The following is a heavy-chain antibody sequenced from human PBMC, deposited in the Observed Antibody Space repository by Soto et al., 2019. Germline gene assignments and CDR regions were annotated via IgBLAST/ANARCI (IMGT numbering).Heavy chain of an antibody. V-gene: IGHV6-1*01. CDR3: ARSCNWNYMN. J-gene: IGHJ4*02. Sequence: QVQLQQSGPGLVKPSQTLSLTCAISGDTVSSSSASWHWIRQSPSRGLEWLGRTYYRSKWYNDYAVSVNSRITINPDTSKNQFSLELGSVNPEGTAVYYCARSCNWNYMNWGQGTLVTVSS. CDR1: GDTVSSSSAS. CDR2: TYYRSKWYN. D-gene: IGHD1-7*01.